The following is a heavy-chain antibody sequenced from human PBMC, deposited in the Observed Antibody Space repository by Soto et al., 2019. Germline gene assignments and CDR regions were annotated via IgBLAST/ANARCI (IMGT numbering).Heavy chain of an antibody. V-gene: IGHV1-18*01. D-gene: IGHD2-15*01. Sequence: ASVKVSCKASVYTSTSYGISWVRLAPGQGLEWMGWISAYNGNTNYAQKLQGRVTMTTDTSTSTAYMELRSLRSDDTAVYYCARSGCSGGSCYSYYFDYWGQGTLVTVSS. CDR3: ARSGCSGGSCYSYYFDY. CDR1: VYTSTSYG. J-gene: IGHJ4*02. CDR2: ISAYNGNT.